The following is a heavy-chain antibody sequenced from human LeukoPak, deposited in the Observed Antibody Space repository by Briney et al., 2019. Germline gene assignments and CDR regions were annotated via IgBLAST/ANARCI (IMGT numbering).Heavy chain of an antibody. CDR3: ARDPRLLWFGDGGPENWFDP. Sequence: ASVKVSCKASGYTFTGYYMHWVRQAPGQGLEWMGWINPNSGGTNYAQMFQGRVTMTRDTSISTAYMELSRLRSDDTAVYYCARDPRLLWFGDGGPENWFDPWGQGTLVTVSS. J-gene: IGHJ5*02. V-gene: IGHV1-2*02. D-gene: IGHD3-10*01. CDR2: INPNSGGT. CDR1: GYTFTGYY.